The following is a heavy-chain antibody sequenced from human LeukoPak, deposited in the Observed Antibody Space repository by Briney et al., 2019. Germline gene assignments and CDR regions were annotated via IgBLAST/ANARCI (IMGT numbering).Heavy chain of an antibody. V-gene: IGHV1-2*02. CDR2: INPNSGGT. J-gene: IGHJ4*02. CDR1: GYTFTDYF. Sequence: ASVKVSCKASGYTFTDYFLHWVRQAPGQGLEWMGWINPNSGGTNYAQKFQGRVTMTRDTSINTAYMELSRLRSDDTAVYYCARDNSVGVTAGYWGQGTLVTVSS. CDR3: ARDNSVGVTAGY. D-gene: IGHD1-26*01.